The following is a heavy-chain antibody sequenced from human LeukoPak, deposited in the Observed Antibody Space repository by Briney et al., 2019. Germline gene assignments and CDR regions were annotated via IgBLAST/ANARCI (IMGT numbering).Heavy chain of an antibody. CDR1: GYTFTGYY. J-gene: IGHJ3*02. D-gene: IGHD5-18*01. CDR2: INPNSGGT. CDR3: ARGEAMVENAFDI. V-gene: IGHV1-2*02. Sequence: GASVKVSCKASGYTFTGYYMHWVRQAPGQGLEWMRWINPNSGGTNYAQKFQGRVTMTRDTSISTAYMELSRLRSDDTAVYYCARGEAMVENAFDIWGQGTMVTVSS.